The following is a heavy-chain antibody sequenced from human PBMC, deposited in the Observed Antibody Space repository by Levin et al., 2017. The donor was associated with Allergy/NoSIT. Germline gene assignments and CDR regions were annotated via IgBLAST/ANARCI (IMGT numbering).Heavy chain of an antibody. D-gene: IGHD2-2*01. J-gene: IGHJ4*02. CDR1: GSTFSGYY. Sequence: GGSLRLSCVGSGSTFSGYYMHWVRQAPGKGLVWVSHINSDGSNTNYADSVKGRFSISRDNAKNTLYLQMNSLRAEDTAVYYCGRGGCSSTSCIDYWGQGILVTVSS. CDR2: INSDGSNT. V-gene: IGHV3-74*01. CDR3: GRGGCSSTSCIDY.